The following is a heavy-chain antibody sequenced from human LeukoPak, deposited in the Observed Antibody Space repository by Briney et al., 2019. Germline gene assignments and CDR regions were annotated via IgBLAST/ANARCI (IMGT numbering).Heavy chain of an antibody. V-gene: IGHV4-38-2*02. J-gene: IGHJ5*02. CDR3: ARMRRERITMVRGGLNWFDP. CDR1: GYSISSGYY. D-gene: IGHD3-10*01. CDR2: IYHSGST. Sequence: SETLSLTCTVSGYSISSGYYWGWIRQPPGKGLEWIGSIYHSGSTYYNPSLKSRVTISVDTSKNQFSLKLSSVTAADTAVYYCARMRRERITMVRGGLNWFDPWGQGTLVTVSS.